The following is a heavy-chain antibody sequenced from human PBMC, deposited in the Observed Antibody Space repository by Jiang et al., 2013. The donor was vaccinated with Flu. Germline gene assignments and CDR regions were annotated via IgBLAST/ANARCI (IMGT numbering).Heavy chain of an antibody. CDR2: IIPIFGTA. D-gene: IGHD2-8*01. J-gene: IGHJ5*02. V-gene: IGHV1-69*01. Sequence: GIIPIFGTANYAXKFQGRVTITADESTSTAYMELSSLRSEDTAVYYCAGYCTNGVCQEPNNWFDPWGQGTLVTVSS. CDR3: AGYCTNGVCQEPNNWFDP.